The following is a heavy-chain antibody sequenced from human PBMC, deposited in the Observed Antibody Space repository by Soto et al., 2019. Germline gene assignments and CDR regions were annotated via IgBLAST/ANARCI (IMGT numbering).Heavy chain of an antibody. D-gene: IGHD3-10*01. Sequence: ASVKVSCKTSGYTFTSYSIHWVRQAPGQRPEWMGWINTANGNTKYSQKFQGRVTITRDRSATTASMELNSLRSEDTAVYYCAREFGDTMLRSRYDMEVWGQWTTVTDAS. CDR3: AREFGDTMLRSRYDMEV. CDR1: GYTFTSYS. CDR2: INTANGNT. V-gene: IGHV1-3*04. J-gene: IGHJ6*01.